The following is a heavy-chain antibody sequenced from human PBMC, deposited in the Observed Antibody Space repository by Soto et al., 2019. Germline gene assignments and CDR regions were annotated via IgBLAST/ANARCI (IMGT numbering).Heavy chain of an antibody. Sequence: PGESLKISCKGSGYSFTSYWISWVRQMPGKGLEWMGRIDPSDSYTNYSPSFQGHVTISADKSISTAYLQWSSLKASDTAMYYCARQSNTAMAYYYYYVMDVWAQGTTVTVSS. CDR2: IDPSDSYT. D-gene: IGHD5-18*01. J-gene: IGHJ6*02. V-gene: IGHV5-10-1*01. CDR1: GYSFTSYW. CDR3: ARQSNTAMAYYYYYVMDV.